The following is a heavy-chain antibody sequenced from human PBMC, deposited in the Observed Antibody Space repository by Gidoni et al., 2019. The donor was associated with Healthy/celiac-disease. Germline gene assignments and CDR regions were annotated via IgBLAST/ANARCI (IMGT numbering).Heavy chain of an antibody. CDR2: INPSGGST. V-gene: IGHV1-46*01. J-gene: IGHJ4*02. CDR1: GYTFTSYY. Sequence: QVQLVQSGAEVKKPGASVTVSCKASGYTFTSYYMHWVRQAPGQGLERMGIINPSGGSTSYAQKFQGRVTMTRDTSTSTVYMELSSLRSEDTAVYYCARDIGGDYGGNSANYWGQGTLVTVSS. CDR3: ARDIGGDYGGNSANY. D-gene: IGHD4-17*01.